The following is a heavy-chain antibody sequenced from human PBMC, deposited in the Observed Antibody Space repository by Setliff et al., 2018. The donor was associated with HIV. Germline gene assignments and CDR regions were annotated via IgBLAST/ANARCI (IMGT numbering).Heavy chain of an antibody. CDR2: IYWDDDK. Sequence: SGPTLVNPTQTLTLTCTFSGFSLTTVGVGVAWIRQPPGKALEWLGVIYWDDDKRHTPSLRSRLTITRDTSKDQVVLTMTDMDPVDTATYYCAHKDNRGGPFDYWGQGTLVTVSS. V-gene: IGHV2-5*02. J-gene: IGHJ4*02. CDR3: AHKDNRGGPFDY. D-gene: IGHD3-16*01. CDR1: GFSLTTVGVG.